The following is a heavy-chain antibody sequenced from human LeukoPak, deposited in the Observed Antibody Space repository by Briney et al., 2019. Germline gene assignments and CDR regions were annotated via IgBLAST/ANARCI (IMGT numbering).Heavy chain of an antibody. J-gene: IGHJ4*02. CDR3: ARDSFGYDYDFDY. CDR2: INPNSGDT. Sequence: ASVKVSCKASGYTFTAYFMHWVRQAPGQGLEWMGWINPNSGDTNYAQKFQGRVTMTRDTSISTVYMDLSGLRSGDTAVYYCARDSFGYDYDFDYWGQGTLVTVSS. V-gene: IGHV1-2*02. CDR1: GYTFTAYF. D-gene: IGHD4-17*01.